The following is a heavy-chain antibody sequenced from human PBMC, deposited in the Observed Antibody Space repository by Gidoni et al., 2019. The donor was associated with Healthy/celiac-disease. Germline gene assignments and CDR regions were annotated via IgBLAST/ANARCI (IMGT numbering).Heavy chain of an antibody. CDR3: ARARSSSSLFRVAYNWFDP. CDR2: IYYSGSP. J-gene: IGHJ5*02. D-gene: IGHD6-6*01. CDR1: GGSISSRRYY. V-gene: IGHV4-39*01. Sequence: QLQLQESGPGLVKPSETLSLTCTVPGGSISSRRYYWGWIRQPPRKGLEWIGSIYYSGSPYYSPSLKSRVTISVDTSKNQFSLKLSSVTAADTAVYYCARARSSSSLFRVAYNWFDPWGQGTRVTVSS.